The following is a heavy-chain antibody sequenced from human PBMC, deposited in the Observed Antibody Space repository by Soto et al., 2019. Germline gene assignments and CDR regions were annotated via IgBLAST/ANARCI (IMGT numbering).Heavy chain of an antibody. CDR3: ASNYGGNPGFDY. V-gene: IGHV4-30-2*01. Sequence: SETLSLTCAVSGGSISSGGYSWSWIRQPPGKGLEWIGYIYHSGSTYYNPSLKSRVTISVDRSKNQFSLKLSSVTAADTAVYYCASNYGGNPGFDYWGQGTLVTVSS. D-gene: IGHD4-17*01. CDR1: GGSISSGGYS. CDR2: IYHSGST. J-gene: IGHJ4*02.